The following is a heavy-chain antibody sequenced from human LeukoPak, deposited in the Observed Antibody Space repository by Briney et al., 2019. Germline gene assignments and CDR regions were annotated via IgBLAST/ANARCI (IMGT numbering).Heavy chain of an antibody. D-gene: IGHD3-10*01. V-gene: IGHV1-2*02. CDR2: INPNSGGT. CDR3: ARANTEYGSGSFEPHMDV. Sequence: GASVKVSCKASGYTFTGYYMHWVRQAPGQGLEWMGWINPNSGGTNYAQKFQGRVTMTRDTSTSTVYMELSSLRSEDTAVYYCARANTEYGSGSFEPHMDVWGKGTTVTISS. CDR1: GYTFTGYY. J-gene: IGHJ6*03.